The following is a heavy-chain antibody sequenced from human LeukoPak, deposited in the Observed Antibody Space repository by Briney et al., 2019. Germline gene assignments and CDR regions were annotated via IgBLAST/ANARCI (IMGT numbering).Heavy chain of an antibody. V-gene: IGHV3-23*01. CDR2: INNSGGST. CDR3: AKRQGASGRIGYFDY. D-gene: IGHD2-15*01. CDR1: GFTFSSYA. Sequence: PGGSLRLSCAASGFTFSSYAMSWVRQAPGKGLEWVSNINNSGGSTYYTDSVKGRFTISRDNSKNTLYLQMNSLRAEDTAVYYCAKRQGASGRIGYFDYWGQGTLVTVSS. J-gene: IGHJ4*02.